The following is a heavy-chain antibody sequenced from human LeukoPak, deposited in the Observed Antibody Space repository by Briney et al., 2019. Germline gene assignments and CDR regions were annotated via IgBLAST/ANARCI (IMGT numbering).Heavy chain of an antibody. CDR1: GGSFSGYY. Sequence: SETLSLXCAVYGGSFSGYYWSWIRQPPGKGLEWIGEINHSGSTNYNPSLKSRVTISVDTSKNQFSLKLSSVTAADTAVYYCARGEYFDWLYRSQYYFDYWGQGTLVTVSS. CDR3: ARGEYFDWLYRSQYYFDY. CDR2: INHSGST. J-gene: IGHJ4*02. D-gene: IGHD3-9*01. V-gene: IGHV4-34*01.